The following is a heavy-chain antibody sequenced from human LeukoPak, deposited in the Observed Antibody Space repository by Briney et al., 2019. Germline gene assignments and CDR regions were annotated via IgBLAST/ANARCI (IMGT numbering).Heavy chain of an antibody. J-gene: IGHJ6*02. V-gene: IGHV1-69*13. CDR1: GGTFSSYA. CDR3: ARAAILYGRGFYYYYYGMDV. CDR2: IIPIFGTA. D-gene: IGHD3-10*01. Sequence: LVKVSCKASGGTFSSYAISWVRQAPGQGLEWMGGIIPIFGTANYAQKFQGRVTITADESTSTAYMELSSLRSEDTAVYYCARAAILYGRGFYYYYYGMDVWGQGTTVTVSS.